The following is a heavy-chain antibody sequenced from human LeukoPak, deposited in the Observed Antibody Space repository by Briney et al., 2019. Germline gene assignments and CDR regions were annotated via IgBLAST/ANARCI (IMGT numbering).Heavy chain of an antibody. CDR2: SSSGGINK. V-gene: IGHV3-30*03. J-gene: IGHJ4*02. Sequence: GGSLRLSCAASGFTFSTYGIHWVRQAPGKGLEWVGLSSSGGINKHYADSVKGRFIISRDNSMNTLYLQMNSLGVEDTAVYYCASCPDSSGYGHFDYWGQGTLVTVSS. CDR1: GFTFSTYG. D-gene: IGHD3-22*01. CDR3: ASCPDSSGYGHFDY.